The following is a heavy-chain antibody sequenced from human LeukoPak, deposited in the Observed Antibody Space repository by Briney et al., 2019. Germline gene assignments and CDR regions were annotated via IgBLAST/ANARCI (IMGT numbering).Heavy chain of an antibody. D-gene: IGHD6-19*01. V-gene: IGHV1-8*01. Sequence: ASVKVSCKASGYTFSSFDMDWVRQAPGQGLEWMGWITPNSDNTVYGQKFQGRHTLTRDTSTSTAYMELSSLTSDDTAVYFCARSVAGQGYWGQGTLVTVSS. CDR1: GYTFSSFD. CDR2: ITPNSDNT. J-gene: IGHJ4*02. CDR3: ARSVAGQGY.